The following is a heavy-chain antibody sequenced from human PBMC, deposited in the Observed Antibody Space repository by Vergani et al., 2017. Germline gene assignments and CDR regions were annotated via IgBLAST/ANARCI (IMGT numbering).Heavy chain of an antibody. D-gene: IGHD6-6*01. CDR1: GGTFSSYA. CDR2: INPNSGGT. V-gene: IGHV1-2*02. Sequence: QVQLVQSGAEVKKPGSSVKVSCKASGGTFSSYAISWVRQAPGQGLEWMGWINPNSGGTNYAQKFEGRVTMTSDTSISTAYMDLRRLRSDDTAVYYCARVRSIAVANFDYWGQGTQVTVSS. CDR3: ARVRSIAVANFDY. J-gene: IGHJ4*02.